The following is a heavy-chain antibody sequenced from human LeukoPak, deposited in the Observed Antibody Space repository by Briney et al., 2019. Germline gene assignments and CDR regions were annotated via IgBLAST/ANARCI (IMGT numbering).Heavy chain of an antibody. CDR3: ARQDSEGMVRGVPVWFDP. Sequence: PSETLSLTCTVSGGSISSYYWSWIRQPPGKGLEWIGYIYYSGSTNYNPSLKSRVTISVDTSKNQFSLKLSSVTAADTAVYYCARQDSEGMVRGVPVWFDPWGQGTLVTVSS. J-gene: IGHJ5*02. CDR2: IYYSGST. V-gene: IGHV4-59*08. D-gene: IGHD3-10*01. CDR1: GGSISSYY.